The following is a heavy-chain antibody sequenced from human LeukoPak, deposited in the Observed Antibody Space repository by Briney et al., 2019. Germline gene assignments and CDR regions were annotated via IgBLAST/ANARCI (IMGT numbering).Heavy chain of an antibody. V-gene: IGHV3-48*03. CDR2: ISSSGSTI. CDR3: ARWGYYYGSGRGLGAFDI. J-gene: IGHJ3*02. Sequence: PGGSLRLSCAASGFTFSSYEMNWVRQAPGKGLEWVSYISSSGSTIYYADSVKGRFTISRDNAKNSLYLQMNSLRAEDTAVYYCARWGYYYGSGRGLGAFDIWGQGTMVTVSS. CDR1: GFTFSSYE. D-gene: IGHD3-10*01.